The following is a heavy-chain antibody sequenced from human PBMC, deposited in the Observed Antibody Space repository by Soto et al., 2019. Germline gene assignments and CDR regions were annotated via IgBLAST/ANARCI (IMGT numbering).Heavy chain of an antibody. D-gene: IGHD2-2*01. CDR3: ARDSSDSSRDDSFDI. CDR2: IYRGFST. V-gene: IGHV3-53*01. Sequence: GGSLRLSCAVSGFNVTNTYMSWVRQAPGKGLEWVSVIYRGFSTFYADPVKGRFTVSRDDSKNTVSLQMNSLRAEDTAVYYCARDSSDSSRDDSFDIWGQGTMVTV. J-gene: IGHJ3*02. CDR1: GFNVTNTY.